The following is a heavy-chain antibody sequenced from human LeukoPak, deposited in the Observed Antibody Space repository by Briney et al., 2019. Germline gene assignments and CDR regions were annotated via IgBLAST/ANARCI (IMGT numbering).Heavy chain of an antibody. CDR1: GYTFTSYY. CDR3: ARDFSDYYDSSVYYLDY. Sequence: ASVKVSCKASGYTFTSYYMHWVRQAPGQGLEWMGIINPSGGSTSYAQKFQGRVTMTRDMSTSTVYMELSSLRSEDTAVYYCARDFSDYYDSSVYYLDYWGQGTLVTVSS. J-gene: IGHJ4*02. CDR2: INPSGGST. D-gene: IGHD3-22*01. V-gene: IGHV1-46*01.